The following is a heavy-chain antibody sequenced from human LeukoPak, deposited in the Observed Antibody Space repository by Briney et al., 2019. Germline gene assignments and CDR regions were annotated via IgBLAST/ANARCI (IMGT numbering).Heavy chain of an antibody. Sequence: GGSLRLSCAASGFTFSSYGMHWVSQAPGKGLEWVAFIWYDGSDKYYSDSVKGRFTISRDNSKNTVYLQMNSLRVEDTAVYYCARGSYVYWGQGTLVTVSS. D-gene: IGHD1-26*01. CDR2: IWYDGSDK. V-gene: IGHV3-30*02. J-gene: IGHJ4*02. CDR1: GFTFSSYG. CDR3: ARGSYVY.